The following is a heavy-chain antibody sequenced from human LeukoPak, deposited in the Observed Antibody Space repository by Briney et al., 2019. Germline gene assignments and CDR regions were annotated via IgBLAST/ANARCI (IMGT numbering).Heavy chain of an antibody. CDR3: ARSLGGSHTLYYYYGLDV. CDR2: ISGSGGST. D-gene: IGHD1-26*01. V-gene: IGHV3-23*01. CDR1: GFTFSSYA. J-gene: IGHJ6*02. Sequence: QAGGSLSLSCAASGFTFSSYAMSWVRQAPGKGLEWVSAISGSGGSTYYADSVKGRFTISRDNSKNTLYLQMNSLRAEDTAVYYCARSLGGSHTLYYYYGLDVWGQGTTVTVSS.